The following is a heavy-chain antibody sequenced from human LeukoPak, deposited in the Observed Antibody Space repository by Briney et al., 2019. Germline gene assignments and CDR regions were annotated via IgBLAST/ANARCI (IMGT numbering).Heavy chain of an antibody. CDR1: GYTFTTYD. J-gene: IGHJ4*02. CDR2: MNPNSGGT. CDR3: ARESSSGWYNFDY. V-gene: IGHV1-2*02. D-gene: IGHD6-19*01. Sequence: ASVKVSCKASGYTFTTYDINWVRQATGQGLEWMGWMNPNSGGTNYAQKFQGRVTMTRDTSISTAYMELSRLRSDDTAVYYCARESSSGWYNFDYWGQGTLVTVSS.